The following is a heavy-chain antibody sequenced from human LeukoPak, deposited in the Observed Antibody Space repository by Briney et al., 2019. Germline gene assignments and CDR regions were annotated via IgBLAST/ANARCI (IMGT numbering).Heavy chain of an antibody. J-gene: IGHJ4*02. V-gene: IGHV1-2*02. CDR2: INPNSGGT. Sequence: ASVKVSCKASGYTFTGYYIHWVRQAPGQGLEWMGWINPNSGGTIYAQNFQGRVTMTRDTSISTAYTELSGLTSDDTAVYYCAREYSSGWCVSYWGQGTLVTVSS. CDR3: AREYSSGWCVSY. D-gene: IGHD6-19*01. CDR1: GYTFTGYY.